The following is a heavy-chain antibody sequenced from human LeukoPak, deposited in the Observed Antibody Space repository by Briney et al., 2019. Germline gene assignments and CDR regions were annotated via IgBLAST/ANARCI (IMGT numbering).Heavy chain of an antibody. CDR3: AKDLGYTTYGYYFDY. Sequence: GGSLRLSCTASGFTLSSYAMNWVRQAPGKGLEWVSGIGAGCTVTYYADSVKGRFTIFRDNSRNTLYLQMNSLRADDTALYYCAKDLGYTTYGYYFDYWGQGTLVTVSS. V-gene: IGHV3-23*01. J-gene: IGHJ4*02. CDR2: IGAGCTVT. D-gene: IGHD4-11*01. CDR1: GFTLSSYA.